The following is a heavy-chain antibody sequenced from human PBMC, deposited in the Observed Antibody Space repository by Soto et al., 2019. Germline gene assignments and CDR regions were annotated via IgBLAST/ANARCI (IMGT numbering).Heavy chain of an antibody. CDR2: ISYDGSNK. D-gene: IGHD4-17*01. CDR1: GFTFSSYA. CDR3: AHGDYYYGMDV. J-gene: IGHJ6*02. V-gene: IGHV3-30-3*01. Sequence: QVQLVESGGGVVQPGRSLRLSCAASGFTFSSYAMHWVRQAPGKGLEWVAVISYDGSNKYYADSVKGRFTISRDNSKNTLYLQMNSLRAEDTAVYYCAHGDYYYGMDVWGQGTTVTVSS.